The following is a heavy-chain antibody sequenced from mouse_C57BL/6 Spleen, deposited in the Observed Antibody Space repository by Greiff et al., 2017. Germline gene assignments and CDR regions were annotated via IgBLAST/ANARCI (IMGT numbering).Heavy chain of an antibody. V-gene: IGHV1-64*01. CDR1: GYTFTSYW. CDR2: IHPNSGST. CDR3: ASLYGYEEFDC. Sequence: VQLQQPGAELVKPGASVKLSCKASGYTFTSYWMHWVKQRPGQGLEWIGMIHPNSGSTNYNEKFKSKATLTVDKSSSTAYMQLSSLTSEDSAVYYCASLYGYEEFDCWGQGTTLTVSS. D-gene: IGHD2-2*01. J-gene: IGHJ2*01.